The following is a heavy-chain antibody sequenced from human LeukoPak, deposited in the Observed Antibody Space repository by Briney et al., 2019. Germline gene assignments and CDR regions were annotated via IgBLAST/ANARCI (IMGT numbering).Heavy chain of an antibody. Sequence: GESLKISCKGSGYSFTSYWIGWVRQMPGKGLEWMGTIYPGDSDTRYSPSFQGQVTISADKSISTAYLQWSSLKASDTAMYYCARQERDGYSYGLYYFDYWGQGTLVTVSS. CDR3: ARQERDGYSYGLYYFDY. D-gene: IGHD5-18*01. CDR2: IYPGDSDT. CDR1: GYSFTSYW. J-gene: IGHJ4*02. V-gene: IGHV5-51*01.